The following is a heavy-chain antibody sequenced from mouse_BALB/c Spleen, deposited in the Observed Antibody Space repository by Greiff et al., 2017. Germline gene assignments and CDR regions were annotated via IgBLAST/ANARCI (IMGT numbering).Heavy chain of an antibody. J-gene: IGHJ2*01. Sequence: VQLQQSGPGLVKPSQSLSLTCTVTGYSITSDYAWNWIRQFPGNKLEWMGYISYSGSTSYNPSLKSRISITRDTSKNQFFLQLNSVTTEDTATYYCASSYYRFPFDYWGQGTTLTVSS. CDR2: ISYSGST. V-gene: IGHV3-2*02. CDR3: ASSYYRFPFDY. D-gene: IGHD2-14*01. CDR1: GYSITSDYA.